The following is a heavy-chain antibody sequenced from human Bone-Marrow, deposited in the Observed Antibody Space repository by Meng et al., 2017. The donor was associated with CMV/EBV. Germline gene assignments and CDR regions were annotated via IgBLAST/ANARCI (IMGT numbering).Heavy chain of an antibody. Sequence: FSSYAMHWVRQAPGKGLEWVAVISYDGSNKYYADSVKGRFTISRDNSKNTLYLQMNSLRAEDTAVYYCARDGVTTDLPYYYYGMDVWGQGTTVTVSS. CDR1: FSSYA. V-gene: IGHV3-30-3*01. D-gene: IGHD4-11*01. CDR3: ARDGVTTDLPYYYYGMDV. CDR2: ISYDGSNK. J-gene: IGHJ6*02.